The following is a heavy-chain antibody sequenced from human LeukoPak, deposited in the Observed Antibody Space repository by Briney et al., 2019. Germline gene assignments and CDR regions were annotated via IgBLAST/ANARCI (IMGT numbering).Heavy chain of an antibody. J-gene: IGHJ4*02. CDR3: AKAEYYYDSSGSGYYFDY. CDR2: ISGSGGST. CDR1: GFTFSSYE. Sequence: GGSLRLSCAASGFTFSSYEMNWVRQAPGKGLEWVSAISGSGGSTYYADSVKGRFTISRDNSKNTLYLQMNSLRAEDTAVYYCAKAEYYYDSSGSGYYFDYWGQGTLVTVSS. D-gene: IGHD3-22*01. V-gene: IGHV3-23*01.